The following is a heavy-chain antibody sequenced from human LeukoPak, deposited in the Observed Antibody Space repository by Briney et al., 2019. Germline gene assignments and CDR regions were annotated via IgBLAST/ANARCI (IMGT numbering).Heavy chain of an antibody. J-gene: IGHJ6*03. CDR3: AGTSVPANYYMDV. V-gene: IGHV1-2*02. CDR1: GYTFTGYY. CDR2: INPNSGGT. D-gene: IGHD3/OR15-3a*01. Sequence: GASVKVSCKASGYTFTGYYMHWVRQAPGQGLEWMGWINPNSGGTNYAQKFQGRVTMTRDTSISTAYMELSRLRSDDTAVYYCAGTSVPANYYMDVWGKGTTVTVSS.